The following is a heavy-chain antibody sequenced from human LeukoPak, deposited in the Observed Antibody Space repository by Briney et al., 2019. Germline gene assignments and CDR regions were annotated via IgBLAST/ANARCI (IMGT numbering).Heavy chain of an antibody. J-gene: IGHJ4*02. Sequence: GASVKVSCKASGGTFSSYAISWVRQAPGQGLERMGGIIPIFGTANYAQKFQGRVTITTDESTSTAYMELSSLRSEDTAVYYCAVDIYPDIVVVPAAMRFDYWGQGTLVTVSS. CDR2: IIPIFGTA. D-gene: IGHD2-2*01. CDR3: AVDIYPDIVVVPAAMRFDY. CDR1: GGTFSSYA. V-gene: IGHV1-69*05.